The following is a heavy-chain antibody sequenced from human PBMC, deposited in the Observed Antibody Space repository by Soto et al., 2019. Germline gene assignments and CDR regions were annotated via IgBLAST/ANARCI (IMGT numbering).Heavy chain of an antibody. CDR2: ISSSSSVI. CDR3: ARDLSWGSNWYYFMDV. J-gene: IGHJ6*03. V-gene: IGHV3-48*01. CDR1: GFILSDCA. D-gene: IGHD7-27*01. Sequence: EVQLVESGGGLVQPGGSLRLSCATSGFILSDCAMNWVRQAPGKGLEWVSYISSSSSVIDYADSLKGRFTVSRDNARISLYLQMNSLRAEDTSVYYCARDLSWGSNWYYFMDVWGKGTTVTVSS.